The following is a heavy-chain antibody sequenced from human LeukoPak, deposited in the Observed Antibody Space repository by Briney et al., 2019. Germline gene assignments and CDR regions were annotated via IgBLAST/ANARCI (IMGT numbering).Heavy chain of an antibody. CDR3: AADGNWNYVSFDY. CDR2: ISAYNGNT. D-gene: IGHD1-7*01. CDR1: GYTFTSYG. V-gene: IGHV1-18*01. J-gene: IGHJ4*02. Sequence: PGASVKVSCKASGYTFTSYGISWVRQAPGQGLEWMGWISAYNGNTNYAQKFQERVTITRDMSTSTAYMELSSLRSEDTAVYYCAADGNWNYVSFDYWGQGTLVTVSS.